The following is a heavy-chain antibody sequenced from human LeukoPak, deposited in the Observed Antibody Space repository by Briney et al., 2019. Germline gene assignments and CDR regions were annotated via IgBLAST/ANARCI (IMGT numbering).Heavy chain of an antibody. CDR1: GFTFSNYA. J-gene: IGHJ4*02. Sequence: GASLRLSCAASGFTFSNYAMSWVRQAPGKGLEWVLAITGSGGNTYYADSVKGRFTISRDNSKNTVFLQMNSLRAEDTAVYYCAKWGDYDVLTGYYVSDYWGQGTLVTVSS. CDR2: ITGSGGNT. D-gene: IGHD3-9*01. V-gene: IGHV3-23*01. CDR3: AKWGDYDVLTGYYVSDY.